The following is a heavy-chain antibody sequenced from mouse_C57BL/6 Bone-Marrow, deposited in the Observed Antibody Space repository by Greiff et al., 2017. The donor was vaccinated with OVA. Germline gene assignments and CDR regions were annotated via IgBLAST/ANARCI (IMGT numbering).Heavy chain of an antibody. Sequence: DVQLQESGAELVRPGASVKLSCTASGFNIKDDYMHWVKQRPEQGLEWIGWIDPENGDTEYASKFQGKATITADTSSNTAYLQLSSLPSADTAVYYCTTHMDYWGQGTSVTVAA. J-gene: IGHJ4*01. V-gene: IGHV14-4*01. CDR3: TTHMDY. CDR2: IDPENGDT. CDR1: GFNIKDDY.